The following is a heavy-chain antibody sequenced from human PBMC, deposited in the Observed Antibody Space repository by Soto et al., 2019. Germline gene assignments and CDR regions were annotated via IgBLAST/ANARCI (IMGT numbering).Heavy chain of an antibody. J-gene: IGHJ2*01. D-gene: IGHD2-15*01. CDR3: AKDTSHCSGGSCYSRDWYFDL. V-gene: IGHV3-30*18. CDR2: ISYDGSNK. Sequence: QVQLVESGGGVVQPGRSLRLSCAASGFTFSSYGMHWFRQAPGKGLEWVAVISYDGSNKYYADSVKGRFTISRDNSKNTLYLQMNSLRAEDTAVYYCAKDTSHCSGGSCYSRDWYFDLWGRGTLVTVSS. CDR1: GFTFSSYG.